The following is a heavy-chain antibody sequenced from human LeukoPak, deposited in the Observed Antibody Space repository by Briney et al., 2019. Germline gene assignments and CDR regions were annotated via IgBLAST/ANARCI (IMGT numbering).Heavy chain of an antibody. Sequence: GRSLRLSCAASGFSFSAYDMHWVRQAPGKGLEWVAVVSYDGGNRYLADSVKGRFTISRDNSKNTLYLQVNNLTTEDTAVYFCAKTMVRTAILLSLPSYYYGLDVWGTGTTVTVSS. CDR3: AKTMVRTAILLSLPSYYYGLDV. CDR2: VSYDGGNR. J-gene: IGHJ6*04. D-gene: IGHD3-10*01. V-gene: IGHV3-30*18. CDR1: GFSFSAYD.